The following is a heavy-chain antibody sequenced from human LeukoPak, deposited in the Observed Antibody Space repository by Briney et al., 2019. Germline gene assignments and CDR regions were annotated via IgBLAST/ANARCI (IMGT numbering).Heavy chain of an antibody. D-gene: IGHD1-26*01. V-gene: IGHV3-48*03. CDR3: ARVIVGAPNKAFDI. CDR2: ISSSGSTI. J-gene: IGHJ3*02. CDR1: GFTFSSYE. Sequence: TGGSLRLSCAASGFTFSSYEMNWVRQAPGKGLEWISYISSSGSTIYYADSVKGRFTISRDNAKNSLYPQMNSLTVEDTAVYYCARVIVGAPNKAFDIWGQGTMVTVSS.